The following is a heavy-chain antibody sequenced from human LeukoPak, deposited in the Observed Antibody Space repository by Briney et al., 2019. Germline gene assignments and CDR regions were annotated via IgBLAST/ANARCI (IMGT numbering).Heavy chain of an antibody. CDR1: GGSISSGGYY. CDR2: IYHSGST. D-gene: IGHD3-10*01. Sequence: SETLSLTCTVSGGSISSGGYYWSWIRQPPGKGLEWIGYIYHSGSTYYNPSLKSRVTISVDTSKNQFSLKLSSVTAADTAVYYCARVYSNSKAFDIWGQGTMVTVSS. J-gene: IGHJ3*02. V-gene: IGHV4-30-2*01. CDR3: ARVYSNSKAFDI.